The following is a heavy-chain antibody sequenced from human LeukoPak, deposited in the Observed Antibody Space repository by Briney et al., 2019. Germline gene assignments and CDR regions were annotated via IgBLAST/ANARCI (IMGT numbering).Heavy chain of an antibody. J-gene: IGHJ4*02. CDR3: AGHDYSDRRPDY. CDR2: IYSGGST. V-gene: IGHV3-53*01. Sequence: GGSLRLSCAASGFTVSSNHMSWVRQAPGKGLEWVSVIYSGGSTYYADSVKGRFTISRDNSKNTLYLQMNSLRAEDTAVYYCAGHDYSDRRPDYWGQGTLVTVSS. CDR1: GFTVSSNH. D-gene: IGHD4-17*01.